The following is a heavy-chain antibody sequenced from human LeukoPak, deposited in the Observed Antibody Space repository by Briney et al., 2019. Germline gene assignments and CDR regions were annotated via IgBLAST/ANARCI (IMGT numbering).Heavy chain of an antibody. CDR3: TRDRRGNWYKYLDR. V-gene: IGHV3-30*04. CDR2: ASYDGTNK. D-gene: IGHD3-9*01. Sequence: GGCLRLFCAASGFTFSDPVMHWVRQAPGEGLEWVAGASYDGTNKYEADSVKGRFIISRDNSKHTLFLQMNSLRPGDTAVYFFTRDRRGNWYKYLDRWGEGSLVTDSS. CDR1: GFTFSDPV. J-gene: IGHJ4*02.